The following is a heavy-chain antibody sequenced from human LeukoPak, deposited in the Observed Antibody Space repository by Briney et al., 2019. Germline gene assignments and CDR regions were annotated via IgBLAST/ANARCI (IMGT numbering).Heavy chain of an antibody. J-gene: IGHJ4*02. CDR1: GGSVSSGSYY. CDR2: IYYSGST. D-gene: IGHD3-22*01. V-gene: IGHV4-61*01. CDR3: ARVVNTRILGGDHLYYFDY. Sequence: SETLSLTCTVSGGSVSSGSYYWSWIRQPPGKGLEWIGYIYYSGSTNYNPSLKSRVTISVDTSKNQFSLKLSSVTAADTAVYYCARVVNTRILGGDHLYYFDYWGQGTLVTVSS.